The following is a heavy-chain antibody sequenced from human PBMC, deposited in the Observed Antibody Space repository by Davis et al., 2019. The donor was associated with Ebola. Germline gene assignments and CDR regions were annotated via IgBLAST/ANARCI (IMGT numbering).Heavy chain of an antibody. CDR3: ARRWHYYDSSGYYSGFDP. CDR2: ISAFNSNT. V-gene: IGHV1-18*01. D-gene: IGHD3-22*01. J-gene: IGHJ5*02. CDR1: GYTFASYG. Sequence: AASVKVSCKASGYTFASYGISWVRQAPGQGLEWMGWISAFNSNTNYAQKLQGRVTMTTDTSTSTAYMELRSLTSDDTAVYYCARRWHYYDSSGYYSGFDPWGQGTLVTVSS.